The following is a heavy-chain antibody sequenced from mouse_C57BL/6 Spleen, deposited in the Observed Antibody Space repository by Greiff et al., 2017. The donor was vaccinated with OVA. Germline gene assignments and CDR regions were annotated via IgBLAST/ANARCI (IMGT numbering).Heavy chain of an antibody. Sequence: QVQLQQPGAELVKPGASVKLSCKASGYTFTSYWMHWVKQRPGRGLKWIGRIDPNSGGTKYNEKFKSKATLTVDKPSSTAYMQLSSLTSEDSAVYYCARGGHYYAMDYWGQGTSVTVSS. CDR3: ARGGHYYAMDY. CDR1: GYTFTSYW. V-gene: IGHV1-72*01. J-gene: IGHJ4*01. CDR2: IDPNSGGT.